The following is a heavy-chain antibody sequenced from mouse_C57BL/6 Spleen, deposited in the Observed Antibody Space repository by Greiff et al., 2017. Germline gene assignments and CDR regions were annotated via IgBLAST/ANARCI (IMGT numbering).Heavy chain of an antibody. CDR2: INPNNGGT. Sequence: EVQLQQSGPELVKPGASVKISCKASGYTFTDYYMNWVKQSHGKSLEWIGDINPNNGGTSYNQKFKGKATLTVDKSSSTAYMELRSLTSEDSAVYYCARSVLRQNYYAVDYWGQGTSVTASS. V-gene: IGHV1-26*01. CDR1: GYTFTDYY. J-gene: IGHJ4*01. CDR3: ARSVLRQNYYAVDY. D-gene: IGHD2-4*01.